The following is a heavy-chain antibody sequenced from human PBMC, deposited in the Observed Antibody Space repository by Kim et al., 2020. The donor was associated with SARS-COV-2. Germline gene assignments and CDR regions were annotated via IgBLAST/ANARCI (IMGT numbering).Heavy chain of an antibody. D-gene: IGHD5-18*01. V-gene: IGHV3-30*04. CDR1: GFTFSSYA. J-gene: IGHJ4*02. Sequence: GGSLRLSCAASGFTFSSYAMHWVRQAPGKGLEWVAVISYDGSNKYYADSVKGRFTISRDNSKNTLYLQMNSLRAEDTAVYYCARTSDTAMAPPDYWGQGTLVTVSS. CDR2: ISYDGSNK. CDR3: ARTSDTAMAPPDY.